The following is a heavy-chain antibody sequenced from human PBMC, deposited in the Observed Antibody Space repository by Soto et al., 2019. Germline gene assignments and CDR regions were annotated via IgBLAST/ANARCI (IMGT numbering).Heavy chain of an antibody. D-gene: IGHD2-15*01. CDR3: AKRRGAGGHFDY. CDR1: GFTFSSYA. CDR2: VSIGGST. Sequence: DVQLLESGGGLVQHEGYLRLSFAASGFTFSSYAMGWVRQGPGKGLEWVAVVSIGGSTHYADSVRGRFTISRDNSKNTLSLQMNSLTAEDTAVYFCAKRRGAGGHFDYGGQGALVTVSS. J-gene: IGHJ4*02. V-gene: IGHV3-23*01.